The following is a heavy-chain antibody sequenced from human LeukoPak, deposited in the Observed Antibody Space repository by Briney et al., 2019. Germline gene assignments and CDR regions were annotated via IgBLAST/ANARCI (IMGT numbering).Heavy chain of an antibody. V-gene: IGHV1-18*01. J-gene: IGHJ6*03. CDR3: ARSPVVGATPHDYYYMDV. D-gene: IGHD1-26*01. Sequence: ASVKVSCKASGYTFTSYGISWVRQAPGQGLEWVGWISAYNGNTNYAQKLQGRVTMTTDTSTSTAYMELRSLRSDDTAVYYCARSPVVGATPHDYYYMDVWGKGTTVTVSS. CDR1: GYTFTSYG. CDR2: ISAYNGNT.